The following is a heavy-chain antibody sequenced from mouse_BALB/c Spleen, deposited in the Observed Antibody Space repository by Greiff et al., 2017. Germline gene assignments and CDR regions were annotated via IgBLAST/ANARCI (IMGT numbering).Heavy chain of an antibody. CDR2: ISSGGST. CDR3: ARGRGASSGGYFDV. CDR1: GFTFSSYA. D-gene: IGHD1-1*01. J-gene: IGHJ1*01. V-gene: IGHV5-6-5*01. Sequence: VQLVESGGGLFKPGGSLQLSCATSGFTFSSYALYWVRQTPEKRLEWVASISSGGSTYYPDSVKGRFTISRDNARTILYLQIGSLRSEDTAMYYCARGRGASSGGYFDVWGAGTTVTVPA.